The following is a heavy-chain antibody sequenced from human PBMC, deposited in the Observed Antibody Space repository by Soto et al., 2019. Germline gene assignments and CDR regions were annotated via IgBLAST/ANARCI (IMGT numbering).Heavy chain of an antibody. V-gene: IGHV5-51*03. J-gene: IGHJ5*02. CDR1: GYSFTSYW. Sequence: EVQLVQSGAEVKKPGESLKISCKGSGYSFTSYWSVWVRQMPGKGLEWMGIIYPGDSDTRYSPSFQGQFTISADKSISAAYLQWSSLKASDTAMNYGARRVYGSGSSLWFDPWGQGTLVTVAS. CDR2: IYPGDSDT. D-gene: IGHD3-10*01. CDR3: ARRVYGSGSSLWFDP.